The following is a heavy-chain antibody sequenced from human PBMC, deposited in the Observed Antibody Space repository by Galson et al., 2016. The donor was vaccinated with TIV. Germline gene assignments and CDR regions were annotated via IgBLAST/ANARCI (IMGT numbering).Heavy chain of an antibody. CDR1: GFTFSGYL. CDR2: INSDGSTT. CDR3: ARGPFYYDSGSSFYLDY. V-gene: IGHV3-74*01. Sequence: LRLSCAASGFTFSGYLMHWVRQVPGKGLVWVPRINSDGSTTSYADSVEGRFTVSRDNARNTLFLQMNSLTADDTAVYYCARGPFYYDSGSSFYLDYWGQGTLVTVSS. D-gene: IGHD3-10*01. J-gene: IGHJ4*02.